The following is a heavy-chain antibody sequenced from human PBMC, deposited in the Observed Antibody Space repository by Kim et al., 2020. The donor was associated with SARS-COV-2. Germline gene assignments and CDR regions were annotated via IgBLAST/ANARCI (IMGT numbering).Heavy chain of an antibody. D-gene: IGHD6-19*01. CDR3: PGAYNSGWPNEGY. CDR1: GFTFSDYW. Sequence: GGSLRLSCAASGFTFSDYWMSWVRQAPGKGLEWVANIKKDGSEKYYVASVKGRFTISRDNAKNSLYLQMNSLRVEATAVFYCPGAYNSGWPNEGYWGQGT. CDR2: IKKDGSEK. J-gene: IGHJ4*02. V-gene: IGHV3-7*04.